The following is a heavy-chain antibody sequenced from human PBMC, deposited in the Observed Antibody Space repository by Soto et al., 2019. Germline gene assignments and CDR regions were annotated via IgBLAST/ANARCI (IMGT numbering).Heavy chain of an antibody. CDR3: GRDGNIFVTTVDGRAF. D-gene: IGHD1-1*01. Sequence: QVQLQESGPGLVKPSETLSLTCTVSGGSVSSGTHYWTWIRQSPGKGLEWIGYIYYSGTTKYNPSLMSGATIPEDTPKTHSPWGLTWVGAADPAVYFWGRDGNIFVTTVDGRAFWDKGT. CDR1: GGSVSSGTHY. V-gene: IGHV4-61*01. J-gene: IGHJ1*01. CDR2: IYYSGTT.